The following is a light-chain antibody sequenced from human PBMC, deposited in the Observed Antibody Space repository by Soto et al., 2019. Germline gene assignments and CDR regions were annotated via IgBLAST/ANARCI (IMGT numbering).Light chain of an antibody. V-gene: IGKV3-20*01. CDR1: QSIRSN. J-gene: IGKJ1*01. CDR3: QQYGSSPRT. CDR2: DAS. Sequence: EIVMTQSPDTLTVSPGEGATLSCRVSQSIRSNLAWYQQRPGQAPRLLMYDASTRATGIPARFSGSGSGTDFTLTISRLEPEDFAVYYCQQYGSSPRTFGQGTKVDIK.